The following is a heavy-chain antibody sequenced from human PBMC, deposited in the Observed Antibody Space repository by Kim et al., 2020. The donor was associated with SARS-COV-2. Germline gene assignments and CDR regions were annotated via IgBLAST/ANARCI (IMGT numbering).Heavy chain of an antibody. V-gene: IGHV4-61*01. Sequence: SETLSLTCTVSGGSVSSGSYYWSWIRQPPGKGLEWIGYFYYSGSTNYTPSLKIRVPISVDTSKNQFSLKLSSVTAAATAVYYCARGRPEDTGRFGGWFDPWGQGTLVTVSS. J-gene: IGHJ5*02. D-gene: IGHD3-16*01. CDR1: GGSVSSGSYY. CDR2: FYYSGST. CDR3: ARGRPEDTGRFGGWFDP.